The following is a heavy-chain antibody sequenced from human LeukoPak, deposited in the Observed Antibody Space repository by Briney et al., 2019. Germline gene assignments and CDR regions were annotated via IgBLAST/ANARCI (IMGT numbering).Heavy chain of an antibody. V-gene: IGHV3-30*02. J-gene: IGHJ5*02. CDR1: GFPFSNYC. D-gene: IGHD1-26*01. CDR3: AKGGYGGSYHPNHNWFDP. Sequence: PGGSLRLSCAASGFPFSNYCIHWVRQAPGKGREGVAFIRYVGDIKYYADSVKGRFNIYRDNSKNTLYLQVNSLGPDDTALYYCAKGGYGGSYHPNHNWFDPWGQGTLVTVSS. CDR2: IRYVGDIK.